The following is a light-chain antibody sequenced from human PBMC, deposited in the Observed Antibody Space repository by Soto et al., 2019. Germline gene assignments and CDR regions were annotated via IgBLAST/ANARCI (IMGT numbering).Light chain of an antibody. Sequence: EIVLTQSPATLSLSPGERATLSCRASQSVSSYLAWYQQKPGQAPRLLIYDASNRATGIPARFSGSGSGTDFTLTLSSLEPEDFAVYYCQQRRNWPPMYTFGQGTKLEIK. CDR3: QQRRNWPPMYT. V-gene: IGKV3-11*01. CDR1: QSVSSY. J-gene: IGKJ2*01. CDR2: DAS.